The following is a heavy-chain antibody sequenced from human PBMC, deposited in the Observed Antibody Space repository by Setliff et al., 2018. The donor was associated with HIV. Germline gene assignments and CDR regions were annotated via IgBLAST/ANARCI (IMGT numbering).Heavy chain of an antibody. Sequence: GASVKVSCKASGYTFTSYGITWVRRAPGQGLEWMGWISGYNGNTDYAQNLQGRVTMTTDTSTSTAYMELRSLRSDDTAVYYCARAYPWGYVDYYYMDVWGKGTTVTVSS. CDR1: GYTFTSYG. J-gene: IGHJ6*03. CDR3: ARAYPWGYVDYYYMDV. V-gene: IGHV1-18*01. D-gene: IGHD3-16*01. CDR2: ISGYNGNT.